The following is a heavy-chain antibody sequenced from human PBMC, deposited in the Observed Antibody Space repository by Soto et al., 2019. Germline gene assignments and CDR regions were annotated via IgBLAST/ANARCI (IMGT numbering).Heavy chain of an antibody. CDR2: IIPILGIA. CDR3: ARSGYCSGGSCSSYAFDI. J-gene: IGHJ3*02. D-gene: IGHD2-15*01. CDR1: GGTFSSYT. V-gene: IGHV1-69*02. Sequence: QVQLVQSGAEVKKPGSSVKVSCKASGGTFSSYTISWVRQAPGQGLEWMGRIIPILGIANYAQKFQGRVTITADKSTSTAYMELSSLGSEDTAVYYCARSGYCSGGSCSSYAFDIWGQGTMVTVSS.